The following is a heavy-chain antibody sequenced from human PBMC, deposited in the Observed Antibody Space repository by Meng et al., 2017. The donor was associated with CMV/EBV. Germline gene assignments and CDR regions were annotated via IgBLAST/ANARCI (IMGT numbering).Heavy chain of an antibody. CDR3: AKESYFDILTGPIEY. J-gene: IGHJ2*01. CDR1: GFTFDDYA. D-gene: IGHD3-9*01. V-gene: IGHV3-9*01. CDR2: ISWNRGSI. Sequence: SLQISCAASGFTFDDYAMHWVRQTPGKGLEWVSGISWNRGSIDYADSVKDRFTISRDNAKSSLYLQMNSLRAEDTALYYCAKESYFDILTGPIEYWGRGTLVTVSS.